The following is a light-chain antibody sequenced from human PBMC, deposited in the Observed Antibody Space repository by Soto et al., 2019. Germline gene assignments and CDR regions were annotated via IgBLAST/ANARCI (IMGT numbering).Light chain of an antibody. Sequence: QSVLAQPASVSGSPGQSITISCTGTSSDVGGYRYVSWFQQHPGKAPKLIINEASHRPSGVSNRFSGSKAGNPGSLTISGLQDEDEADYYCNSYTSRNPFFFGSGTRSPS. CDR3: NSYTSRNPFF. J-gene: IGLJ1*01. V-gene: IGLV2-14*01. CDR2: EAS. CDR1: SSDVGGYRY.